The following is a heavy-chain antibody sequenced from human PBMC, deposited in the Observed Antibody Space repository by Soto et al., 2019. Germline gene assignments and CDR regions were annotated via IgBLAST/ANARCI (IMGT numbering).Heavy chain of an antibody. CDR3: AIAIHCSGGSCYALFDY. J-gene: IGHJ4*02. D-gene: IGHD2-15*01. CDR2: ISSSSSYI. Sequence: EVQLVESGGGLVKPGGSLRLSCAASGFTFSSYSMNWVRQAPGKGLEWVSSISSSSSYIYYADSVKGRFTISRDNAKNSLYLQMNSLRAEDTAVYYCAIAIHCSGGSCYALFDYWGQGTLVTVSS. V-gene: IGHV3-21*01. CDR1: GFTFSSYS.